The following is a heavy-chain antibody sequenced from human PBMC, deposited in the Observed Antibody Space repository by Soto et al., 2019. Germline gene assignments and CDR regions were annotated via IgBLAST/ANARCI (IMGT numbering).Heavy chain of an antibody. V-gene: IGHV5-51*01. CDR2: IYPGDSDT. D-gene: IGHD4-4*01. CDR1: GYSFTNWW. J-gene: IGHJ6*02. Sequence: PGEALKISWDSSGYSFTNWWIAWVRQMPGKGLEWMGIIYPGDSDTRYSPSFQDQVTISVDKSISTTYLQWSSLKAADTAMYYCTRRVSTACYGMDVLGQVNAVTVSS. CDR3: TRRVSTACYGMDV.